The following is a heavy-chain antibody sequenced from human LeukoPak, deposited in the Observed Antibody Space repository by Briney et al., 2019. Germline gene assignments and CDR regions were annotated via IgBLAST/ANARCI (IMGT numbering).Heavy chain of an antibody. CDR2: ITGSGDTM. J-gene: IGHJ4*02. CDR1: GLTFSGYA. CDR3: AKRDYYDSSGYAPLFDY. D-gene: IGHD3-22*01. V-gene: IGHV3-23*01. Sequence: PGGSLRLSCTASGLTFSGYAMAWVRQAPGKGLEWVSGITGSGDTMYYADSVKGRFTISRDNSKNTLNLQMNSLRAEDTAVYYCAKRDYYDSSGYAPLFDYWGQGTLVTVSS.